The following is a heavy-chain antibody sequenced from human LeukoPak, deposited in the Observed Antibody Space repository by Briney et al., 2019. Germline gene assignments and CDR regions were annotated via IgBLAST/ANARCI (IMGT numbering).Heavy chain of an antibody. CDR3: ARVVVEVGTTDYFDY. CDR2: IYSGGNT. CDR1: GFTVSTNY. V-gene: IGHV3-66*01. Sequence: GGSLRLSCAVSGFTVSTNYMSWVRQAPGKGLEWVSIIYSGGNTYYAGSMGGRFSISRDNSKNTLYLQMNNLRAEDTAIYYCARVVVEVGTTDYFDYWGQGTLVTVSS. D-gene: IGHD2-15*01. J-gene: IGHJ4*02.